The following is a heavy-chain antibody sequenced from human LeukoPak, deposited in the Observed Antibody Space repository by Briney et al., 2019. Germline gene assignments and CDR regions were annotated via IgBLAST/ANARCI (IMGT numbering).Heavy chain of an antibody. CDR2: IWYDGSNK. V-gene: IGHV3-33*06. J-gene: IGHJ4*02. CDR3: AKGGGYDYFDY. CDR1: GFTFSSYG. Sequence: GGSLRLSCAASGFTFSSYGMHWVRQAPGKGLEWVAVIWYDGSNKYYADSVKGRFTVSRDNSKNTLYLQMNSLRAEDTAVYYCAKGGGYDYFDYWGQGTLVTVSS. D-gene: IGHD5-12*01.